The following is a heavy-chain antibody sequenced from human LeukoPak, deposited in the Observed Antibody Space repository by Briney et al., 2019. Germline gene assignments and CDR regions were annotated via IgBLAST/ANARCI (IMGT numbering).Heavy chain of an antibody. Sequence: SETLSLTCTVSGGSVSSSSYYWSWIRQPPGKVLEWIGYIYYSGSTNYNPSLKSRVTISVDTSRNQFSLKLSSVTAADTAVYYCARAPNPDFFDDWGQGTLVTVSS. CDR1: GGSVSSSSYY. CDR2: IYYSGST. CDR3: ARAPNPDFFDD. J-gene: IGHJ4*02. V-gene: IGHV4-61*01. D-gene: IGHD2-8*01.